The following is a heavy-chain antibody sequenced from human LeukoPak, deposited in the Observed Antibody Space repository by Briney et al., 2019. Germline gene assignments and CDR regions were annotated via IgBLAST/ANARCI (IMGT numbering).Heavy chain of an antibody. CDR3: AREGLNDFWSGYYRSSLYYYGMDV. V-gene: IGHV3-53*01. J-gene: IGHJ6*02. D-gene: IGHD3-3*01. Sequence: GGSLRLSCAASGFTVSSNYMSWVRQAPGKGLEWVSGMDSGGSTYYSDSLKGRFTISRDNSKNTPYLQMNSLRSEDTAVHYCAREGLNDFWSGYYRSSLYYYGMDVWGQGTTVTVSS. CDR1: GFTVSSNY. CDR2: MDSGGST.